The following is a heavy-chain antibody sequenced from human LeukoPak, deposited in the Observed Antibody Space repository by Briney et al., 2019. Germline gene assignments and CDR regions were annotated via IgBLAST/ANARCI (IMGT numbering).Heavy chain of an antibody. Sequence: GGSLRLSCAASGFTFSGSAMHWVRQASGKGLEWVGRIRSKANSYATAYAASVKGRFTISRDDSKNTAYLQMNSLRAEDTAVYYCAKEDLMVAIDHFDYWGQGTLVTVSS. CDR2: IRSKANSYAT. V-gene: IGHV3-73*01. CDR1: GFTFSGSA. J-gene: IGHJ4*02. CDR3: AKEDLMVAIDHFDY. D-gene: IGHD5-12*01.